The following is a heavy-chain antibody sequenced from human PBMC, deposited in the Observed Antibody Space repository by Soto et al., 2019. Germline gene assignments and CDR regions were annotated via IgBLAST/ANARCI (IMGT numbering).Heavy chain of an antibody. V-gene: IGHV4-4*07. CDR1: GGSMTSYY. CDR3: ARGSGSYGFDT. CDR2: IYTSGRT. J-gene: IGHJ3*02. Sequence: QVQLQESGPGLVKPSETLSLTCTVSGGSMTSYYWSWIRQPAGKGLQWIGRIYTSGRTNYNPSLQSRVTMSVDTSKKQFSLKLSSVTAADTAEYYCARGSGSYGFDTWGQGTKVTVSS. D-gene: IGHD1-26*01.